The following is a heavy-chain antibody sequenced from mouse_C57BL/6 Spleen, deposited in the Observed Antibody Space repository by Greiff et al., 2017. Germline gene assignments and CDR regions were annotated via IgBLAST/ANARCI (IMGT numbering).Heavy chain of an antibody. D-gene: IGHD2-10*01. J-gene: IGHJ2*01. CDR2: ISSGSSTI. CDR1: GFTFSDYG. Sequence: EVQGVESGGGLVKPGGSLKLSCAASGFTFSDYGMHWVRQAPEKGLEWVAYISSGSSTIYYADTVKGRFTFSRDKAKNTLFLQMTSLRSEDTAMYYCARPYYGNFFYFDYWGQGTTLTVSS. V-gene: IGHV5-17*01. CDR3: ARPYYGNFFYFDY.